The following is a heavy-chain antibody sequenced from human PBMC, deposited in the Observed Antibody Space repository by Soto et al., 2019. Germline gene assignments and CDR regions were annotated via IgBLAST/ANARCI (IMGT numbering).Heavy chain of an antibody. D-gene: IGHD2-15*01. CDR3: ARDKCSGGSCYSSCFHP. Sequence: ASVKVSCKASGYTFTSYGISWVRQAPGQGLEWMGWISAYNGNTNYAQKLQGRVTMTTDTSTSTAYMELRSLRSDDTAVYYCARDKCSGGSCYSSCFHPWGQGTLVTVAS. CDR1: GYTFTSYG. J-gene: IGHJ5*02. CDR2: ISAYNGNT. V-gene: IGHV1-18*01.